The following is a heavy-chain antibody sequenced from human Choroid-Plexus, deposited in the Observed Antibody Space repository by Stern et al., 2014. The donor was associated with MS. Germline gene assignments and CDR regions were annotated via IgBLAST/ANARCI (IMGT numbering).Heavy chain of an antibody. V-gene: IGHV3-30*18. Sequence: VQLVQSGGGVAQPGRPLILSCAASGFTFRNFGMHWVRQAPGKGLEWGALISYDGSDKYYAGSVKGRFTIFRDNSKNTLYMHMNSLRAEDTAVYYCAKDRQWSTYFFDYWGQGSLVTVSS. CDR3: AKDRQWSTYFFDY. D-gene: IGHD2-15*01. CDR1: GFTFRNFG. J-gene: IGHJ4*02. CDR2: ISYDGSDK.